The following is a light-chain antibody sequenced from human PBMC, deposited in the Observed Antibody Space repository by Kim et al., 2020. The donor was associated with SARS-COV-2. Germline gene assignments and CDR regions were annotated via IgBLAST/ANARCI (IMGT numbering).Light chain of an antibody. CDR2: RNN. Sequence: QTDTLTWTGNSKNVGNQGAAWLQQHQGHPPKLLSYRNNNRPSGISERLSASRSGNTASLTITGLKPEDEADYYCSAWDSSLSAVVFGGGTQLTVL. J-gene: IGLJ2*01. CDR3: SAWDSSLSAVV. V-gene: IGLV10-54*01. CDR1: SKNVGNQG.